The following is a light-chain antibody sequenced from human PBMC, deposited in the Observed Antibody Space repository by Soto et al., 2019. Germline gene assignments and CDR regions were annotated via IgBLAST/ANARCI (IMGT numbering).Light chain of an antibody. CDR3: QQHSNWPLT. CDR2: GAS. Sequence: IVLTQSPGTLSLSPGERATLSCRASQSVSSSYLAWYQQKPGQAPRLLIYGASSRATGIPDRFSGSGSGTDFTLTISSLEPEDFAVYYCQQHSNWPLTFGGGTKVDIK. CDR1: QSVSSSY. V-gene: IGKV3D-20*02. J-gene: IGKJ4*01.